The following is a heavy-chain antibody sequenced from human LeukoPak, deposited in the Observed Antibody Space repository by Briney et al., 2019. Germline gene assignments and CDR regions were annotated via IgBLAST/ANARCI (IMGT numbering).Heavy chain of an antibody. J-gene: IGHJ4*02. CDR2: IYYSGST. CDR1: GGSISSGGYY. Sequence: PSETLSLTCTVSGGSISSGGYYWSWIRQHPGKGLEWIGYIYYSGSTYYNPSLKSRVTISVDTSKNQFSLKLSSVTAADTAVYFCARNFPGVGCSGGSCYDYWGQGTLVTVSS. V-gene: IGHV4-31*03. D-gene: IGHD2-15*01. CDR3: ARNFPGVGCSGGSCYDY.